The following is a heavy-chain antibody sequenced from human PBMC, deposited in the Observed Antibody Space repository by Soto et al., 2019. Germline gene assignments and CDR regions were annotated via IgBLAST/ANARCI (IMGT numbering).Heavy chain of an antibody. J-gene: IGHJ4*02. V-gene: IGHV3-23*01. Sequence: EVQVLESGGGLVQPGGSLRLSCAASGFTFSNYAMNWVRQAPGKGLEWVSGMSATGVKTYSADSVKGRFTMSRDNSKDTVYLEMNSLRAEDTAVYYCTKSRSAMIYYFDFWGLGALVTVSS. CDR3: TKSRSAMIYYFDF. CDR1: GFTFSNYA. CDR2: MSATGVKT. D-gene: IGHD3-22*01.